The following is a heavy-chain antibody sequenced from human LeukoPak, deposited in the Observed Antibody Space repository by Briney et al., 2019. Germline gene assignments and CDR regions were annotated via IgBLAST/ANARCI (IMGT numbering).Heavy chain of an antibody. CDR2: INHSGST. Sequence: SETLSLTCAVYGGSFSGYYWSWIRQPPGKGLEWIGEINHSGSTNYNPSLKSRVTISVDTSKNQFSLKLSSVTAADTAVYYCARAGNDYGDYVPLDYWGQGTLVTVSS. V-gene: IGHV4-34*01. CDR1: GGSFSGYY. D-gene: IGHD4-17*01. J-gene: IGHJ4*02. CDR3: ARAGNDYGDYVPLDY.